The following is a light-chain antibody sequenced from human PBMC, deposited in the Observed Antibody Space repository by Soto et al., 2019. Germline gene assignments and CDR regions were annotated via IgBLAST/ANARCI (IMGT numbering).Light chain of an antibody. J-gene: IGKJ4*01. Sequence: EIVLTQSPGTLSLSPGERATLSCRASQSVSSSYLAWYQQQPGQAPRLLIYGASSRATGIPDRFSGSGSGTDFTLTISRLEPEDFAVYYCQQYGSSPPFPFGGGTKVEIK. V-gene: IGKV3-20*01. CDR2: GAS. CDR1: QSVSSSY. CDR3: QQYGSSPPFP.